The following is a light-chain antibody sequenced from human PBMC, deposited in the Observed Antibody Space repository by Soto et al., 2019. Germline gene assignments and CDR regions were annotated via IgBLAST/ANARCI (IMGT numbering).Light chain of an antibody. Sequence: QSVLTQPASVSGSPGQSITISCTGTSSDVGSYNLVSWYQQHPSKAPKLMIYEGSKRPSGVSNRFSGSKSGNTASLTISGLQAEDEADYYCCSYAGSSPVVFGGGTKLTVL. CDR2: EGS. CDR1: SSDVGSYNL. CDR3: CSYAGSSPVV. V-gene: IGLV2-23*01. J-gene: IGLJ2*01.